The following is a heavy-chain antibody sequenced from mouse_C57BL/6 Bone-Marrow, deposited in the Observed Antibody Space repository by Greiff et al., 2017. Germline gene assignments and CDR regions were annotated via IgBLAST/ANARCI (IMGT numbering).Heavy chain of an antibody. CDR1: GYTFTDYY. J-gene: IGHJ4*01. V-gene: IGHV1-19*01. CDR3: ARDDGYYYAMDY. Sequence: EVKLMESGPVLVKPGASVKMSCKASGYTFTDYYMNWVKQSHGKSLEWIGVINPYNGGTSYNQKFKGKATLTVDKSSSTAYMELNSLTSEDSAVYYCARDDGYYYAMDYWGQGTSVTVAS. CDR2: INPYNGGT. D-gene: IGHD2-3*01.